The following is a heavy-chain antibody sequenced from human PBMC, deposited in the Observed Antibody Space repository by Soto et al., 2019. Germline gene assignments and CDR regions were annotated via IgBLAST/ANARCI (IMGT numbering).Heavy chain of an antibody. CDR2: INPNGGVT. Sequence: ASVKVSCKSSGDTFNDYYIHWVRQAPGQGLEWMGWINPNGGVTKYAQKFQGWVSMTRDTSIRTVYMQLSRLRSDDTAVYYCARESGGATATLDYYYFYMDVWGTGTTVTVSS. V-gene: IGHV1-2*04. D-gene: IGHD5-12*01. J-gene: IGHJ6*03. CDR3: ARESGGATATLDYYYFYMDV. CDR1: GDTFNDYY.